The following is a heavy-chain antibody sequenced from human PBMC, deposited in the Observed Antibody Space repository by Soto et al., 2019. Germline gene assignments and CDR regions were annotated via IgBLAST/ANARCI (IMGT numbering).Heavy chain of an antibody. CDR2: IYGGGDT. D-gene: IGHD5-12*01. Sequence: EEQLVETGGKLVQPGGSLRLSCVVSGFTVSSNYMSWVRQAPGGGLEWVSSIYGGGDTFYADSVKGRFTISKDSSQNTLYLQMSSRKADDSAVYYCARNRWGWEKGGYPHSNGMIVWGQGTTVTVSS. CDR3: ARNRWGWEKGGYPHSNGMIV. CDR1: GFTVSSNY. J-gene: IGHJ6*02. V-gene: IGHV3-53*02.